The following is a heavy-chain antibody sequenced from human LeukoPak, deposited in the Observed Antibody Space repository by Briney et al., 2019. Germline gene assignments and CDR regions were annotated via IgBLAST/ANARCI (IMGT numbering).Heavy chain of an antibody. CDR1: GGSISSYY. D-gene: IGHD4-17*01. Sequence: SETLSLTCTVSGGSISSYYWGWIRQPPGEGLEWIGSIYYSRSTYYNPSLKSRVTISVDTSKNQFSLKLSSVTAADTAVYYCARVPTVTFFDYWGQGTLVTVSS. J-gene: IGHJ4*02. V-gene: IGHV4-39*01. CDR3: ARVPTVTFFDY. CDR2: IYYSRST.